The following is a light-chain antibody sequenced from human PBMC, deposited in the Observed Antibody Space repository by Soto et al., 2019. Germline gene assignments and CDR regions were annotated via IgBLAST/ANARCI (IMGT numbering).Light chain of an antibody. CDR1: QDISNY. Sequence: DIEMTQSPSTLSGSVGDRATIACRASQDISNYLHWFQQKPGKAPQLLIFDVSNLQTGVPSRFSGGGSGTDFALTISSLEPEDIATYYCQQYDSLPLTFGQGTRVDIK. CDR2: DVS. CDR3: QQYDSLPLT. V-gene: IGKV1-33*01. J-gene: IGKJ5*01.